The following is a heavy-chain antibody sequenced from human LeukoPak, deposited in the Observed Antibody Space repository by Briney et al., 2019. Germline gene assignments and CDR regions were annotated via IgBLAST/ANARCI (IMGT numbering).Heavy chain of an antibody. D-gene: IGHD2-15*01. CDR2: ISAYNGNT. J-gene: IGHJ4*02. CDR1: GYTFTSYG. CDR3: ARVRIVVVVAAKYYFDY. Sequence: ASVTVSCTASGYTFTSYGISWVRQAPGQGLEWMGWISAYNGNTNYAQKLQGRVTMTTDTSTSTAYMELRSLRSDDTAVYYCARVRIVVVVAAKYYFDYWGQGTLVTVSS. V-gene: IGHV1-18*01.